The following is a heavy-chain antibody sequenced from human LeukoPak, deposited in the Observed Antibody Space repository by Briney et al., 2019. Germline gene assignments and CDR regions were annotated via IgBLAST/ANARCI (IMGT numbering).Heavy chain of an antibody. D-gene: IGHD6-13*01. Sequence: RASVKVSCKASGYTFTGYYMHWVRQAPGQGLEWMGWINPNSGGTNYAQKFQGRVTMTRDTSISTAYMELSRLRSDDTAVYYCARDSSSWASYYYMDVWGKGTTVTVSS. CDR3: ARDSSSWASYYYMDV. V-gene: IGHV1-2*02. CDR2: INPNSGGT. J-gene: IGHJ6*03. CDR1: GYTFTGYY.